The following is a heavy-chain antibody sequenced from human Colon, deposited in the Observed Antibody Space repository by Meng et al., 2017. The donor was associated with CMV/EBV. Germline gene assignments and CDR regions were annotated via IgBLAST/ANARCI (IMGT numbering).Heavy chain of an antibody. CDR2: ISAYNGNT. CDR3: ARDRCSSTSCYDYYYGMDV. J-gene: IGHJ6*02. Sequence: ASVKVSCKASGYTFTSYGISWVRQAPGQGLEWMGWISAYNGNTNYAQKLQGRVTITTDTSTSTAYMELRSLRSDDTAVYYCARDRCSSTSCYDYYYGMDVWGQGTTVTVSS. V-gene: IGHV1-18*01. CDR1: GYTFTSYG. D-gene: IGHD2-2*01.